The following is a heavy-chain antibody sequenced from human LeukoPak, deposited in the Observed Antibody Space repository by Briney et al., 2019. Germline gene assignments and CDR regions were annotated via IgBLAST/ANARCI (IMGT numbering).Heavy chain of an antibody. Sequence: PSETLSLTCAVYGGSFSGFQWNWIRQSPGKGLEWIGEIDHSGSTNYNPSLKNRITISVDTSKNQFSLKLRSVTAADTAIYYCARVNLLGYCTADVCPGGGLPFDYWGQGTQLTVSS. CDR3: ARVNLLGYCTADVCPGGGLPFDY. D-gene: IGHD2-8*02. CDR2: IDHSGST. J-gene: IGHJ4*02. V-gene: IGHV4-34*01. CDR1: GGSFSGFQ.